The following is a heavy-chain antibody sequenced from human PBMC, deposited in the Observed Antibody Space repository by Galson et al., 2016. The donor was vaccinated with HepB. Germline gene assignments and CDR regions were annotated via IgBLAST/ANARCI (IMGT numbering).Heavy chain of an antibody. CDR3: ARGLAYNYGYFDY. CDR2: IAFDGNNK. J-gene: IGHJ4*02. V-gene: IGHV3-30-3*01. Sequence: SLRLSCAASGCTFSHYTMHWVRQPPGKGLEWVAVIAFDGNNKYYADSVKGRITISRDNSENTMYLQMNSLRGEDTAVYYCARGLAYNYGYFDYWGQGTLVTVSS. CDR1: GCTFSHYT. D-gene: IGHD5-18*01.